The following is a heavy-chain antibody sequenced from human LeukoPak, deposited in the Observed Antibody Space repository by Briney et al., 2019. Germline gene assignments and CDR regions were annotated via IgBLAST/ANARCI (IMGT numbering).Heavy chain of an antibody. Sequence: SETLSLTCTVSGGFIASYSWSWIRQPAGKGLEWIGRIYTSGGSDYNPSLKSRVTMSLDTSKNQFYLKMTSVTAADTAVYYCARGPSGYYYGWGQGILVTDSS. CDR3: ARGPSGYYYG. CDR1: GGFIASYS. D-gene: IGHD3-22*01. V-gene: IGHV4-4*07. CDR2: IYTSGGS. J-gene: IGHJ4*02.